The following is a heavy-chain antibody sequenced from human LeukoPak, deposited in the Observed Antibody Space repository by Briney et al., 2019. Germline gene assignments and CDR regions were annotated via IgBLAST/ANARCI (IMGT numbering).Heavy chain of an antibody. D-gene: IGHD5-12*01. V-gene: IGHV1-18*01. Sequence: ASVKVSCKASGYTFTRYGISWVRQAPGQGLEWMGWISAYNGNTNYAQKLQGRVTMTTDTSTSTAYMELRSLRSDDTAVYYCARDKGPEGGYGTGGFDYWGQGTLVTVSS. CDR1: GYTFTRYG. CDR3: ARDKGPEGGYGTGGFDY. CDR2: ISAYNGNT. J-gene: IGHJ4*02.